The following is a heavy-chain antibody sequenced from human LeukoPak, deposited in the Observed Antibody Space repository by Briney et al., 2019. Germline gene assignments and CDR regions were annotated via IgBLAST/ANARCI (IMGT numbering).Heavy chain of an antibody. Sequence: GRSLRLSCAASGFTFSSYAMHWVRQAPGKGLEWVAVISYDGSNKYYADSVKGRFTISRDNSKNTLYLQMNSLRAEDTAVYYCARVTRYYDSSGPFDYWGQGTLVTVSS. J-gene: IGHJ4*02. D-gene: IGHD3-22*01. CDR3: ARVTRYYDSSGPFDY. CDR1: GFTFSSYA. V-gene: IGHV3-30-3*01. CDR2: ISYDGSNK.